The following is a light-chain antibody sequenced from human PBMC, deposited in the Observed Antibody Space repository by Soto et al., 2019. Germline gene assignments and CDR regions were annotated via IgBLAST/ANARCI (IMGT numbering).Light chain of an antibody. CDR1: QSVSSSY. Sequence: EIVLTQSPGTLSLSPGERATLSCRASQSVSSSYLAWYQQKPGQAPRLLIYGASSRPTGIPDRFSGSGSGTDFALTISRLEPEDFAVYYCQQYGSSLLTFGQGTRLEIK. V-gene: IGKV3-20*01. CDR3: QQYGSSLLT. J-gene: IGKJ5*01. CDR2: GAS.